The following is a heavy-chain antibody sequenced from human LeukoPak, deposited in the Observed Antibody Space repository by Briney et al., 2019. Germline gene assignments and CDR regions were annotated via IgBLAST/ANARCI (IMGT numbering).Heavy chain of an antibody. CDR3: AKVDGGQSI. J-gene: IGHJ4*02. D-gene: IGHD6-6*01. CDR1: EFTVSNNY. V-gene: IGHV3-53*01. Sequence: PGGSLRLSCAASEFTVSNNYMSWVRQAPGRGLEWVSLIHRGGTTYHADSVKGRFTISRDNSKNTVYFQMNSLRAEDTAVYYCAKVDGGQSIWGQGTLVTVSS. CDR2: IHRGGTT.